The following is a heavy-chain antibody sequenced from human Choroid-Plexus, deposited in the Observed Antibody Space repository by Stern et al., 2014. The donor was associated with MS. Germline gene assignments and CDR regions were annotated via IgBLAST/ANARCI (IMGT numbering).Heavy chain of an antibody. D-gene: IGHD2-15*01. Sequence: VQLVESGGGVAQPGRPLILSCAASGFTFSNFGMHWVRQAPGKGLEWVALISYDGSDKYYADSVKGRFTIFRDNSKNTLYMHRTSLRAEDTAVYYCAKDGQWSTFFLDYWGQGSLVTVPS. CDR1: GFTFSNFG. V-gene: IGHV3-30*18. CDR2: ISYDGSDK. J-gene: IGHJ4*02. CDR3: AKDGQWSTFFLDY.